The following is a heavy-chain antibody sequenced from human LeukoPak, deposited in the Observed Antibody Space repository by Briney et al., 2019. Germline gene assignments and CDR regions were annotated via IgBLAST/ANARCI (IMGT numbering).Heavy chain of an antibody. CDR2: IYYSGST. Sequence: SETLSLTCTVSGGSISSYYWSWIRQPPGKGLEWIGHIYYSGSTNYNPSLKSRVTISLDTSKNQFSLKLSSVTAADTAVYHCASLRYYYDSSGSRPVDYWGQGTLVTVSS. D-gene: IGHD3-22*01. CDR1: GGSISSYY. CDR3: ASLRYYYDSSGSRPVDY. J-gene: IGHJ4*02. V-gene: IGHV4-59*12.